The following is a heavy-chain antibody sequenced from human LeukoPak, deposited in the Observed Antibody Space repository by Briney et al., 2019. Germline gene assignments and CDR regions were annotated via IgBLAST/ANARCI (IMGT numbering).Heavy chain of an antibody. CDR1: GFTFSSYK. D-gene: IGHD3-10*01. V-gene: IGHV3-21*01. CDR3: ARNFGSGSPNYYTYYGLDV. Sequence: GGSLRLSCAASGFTFSSYKMNWVRQAPGKGLEWVSYISSSSGDIYYADSVKGRFTISRDNAENSLYLQMNSLRAEDTAVYYCARNFGSGSPNYYTYYGLDVWGQGTTVTVSS. J-gene: IGHJ6*02. CDR2: ISSSSGDI.